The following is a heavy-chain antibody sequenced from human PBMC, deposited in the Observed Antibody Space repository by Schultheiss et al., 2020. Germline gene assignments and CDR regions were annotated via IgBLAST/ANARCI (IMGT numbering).Heavy chain of an antibody. V-gene: IGHV1-3*01. CDR2: INAGNGNT. D-gene: IGHD6-6*01. J-gene: IGHJ4*02. CDR3: ALMASSSYYFDY. CDR1: GYTFTSYA. Sequence: ASVKVSCKASGYTFTSYAMHWVRQAPGQRLEWMGWINAGNGNTKYSQKFQGRVTITADKSTSTAYMELSSLRSEDTAVYYCALMASSSYYFDYWGQGTLVTVSS.